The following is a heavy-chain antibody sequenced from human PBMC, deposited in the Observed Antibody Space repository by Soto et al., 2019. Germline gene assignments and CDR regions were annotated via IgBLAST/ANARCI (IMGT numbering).Heavy chain of an antibody. V-gene: IGHV4-4*02. D-gene: IGHD6-13*01. Sequence: QVQLQESGPGLVKPSGTLSLTCAVSGGSISTSNWWSWVRQPPGKGLEWIGEVYRTGSTNYNPSPDSRLTIAVDKSKTQFSLKLTSVTAADTAVYYCARARATIAAAAIFDCWGQGTLVTVSS. J-gene: IGHJ4*02. CDR2: VYRTGST. CDR3: ARARATIAAAAIFDC. CDR1: GGSISTSNW.